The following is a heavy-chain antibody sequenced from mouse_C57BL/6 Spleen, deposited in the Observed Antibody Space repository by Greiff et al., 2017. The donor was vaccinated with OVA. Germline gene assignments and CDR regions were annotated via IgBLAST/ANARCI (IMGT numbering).Heavy chain of an antibody. Sequence: DAGGGLVQPKGSLKLSCAASGFSFNTYAMNWVRQAPGKGLEWVARIRSKSNNYATYYADSVKDRFTISRDDSESMLYLQMNNLKTEDTAMYYCVRQGGNYYAMDYWGQGTSVTVSS. CDR2: IRSKSNNYAT. V-gene: IGHV10-1*01. J-gene: IGHJ4*01. CDR3: VRQGGNYYAMDY. D-gene: IGHD2-1*01. CDR1: GFSFNTYA.